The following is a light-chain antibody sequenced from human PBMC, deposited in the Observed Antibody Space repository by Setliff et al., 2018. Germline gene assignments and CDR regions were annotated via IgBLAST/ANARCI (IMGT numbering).Light chain of an antibody. J-gene: IGKJ3*01. CDR3: QQLYTYPRT. V-gene: IGKV1-9*01. Sequence: DIQLTQSPSFLSASVGDRVTITCRASQDISSYLGWYQQKPGKAPGLLIYAASTLQSGVPSRFSGSGSGTEFTLTISSLQPEDFATYYCQQLYTYPRTFGPGTKVDIK. CDR1: QDISSY. CDR2: AAS.